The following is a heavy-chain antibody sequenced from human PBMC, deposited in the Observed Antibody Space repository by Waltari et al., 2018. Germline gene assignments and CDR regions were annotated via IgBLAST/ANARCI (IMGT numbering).Heavy chain of an antibody. CDR2: NYHSGST. CDR1: GYSISSGYY. V-gene: IGHV4-38-2*02. CDR3: AGGAGVRGEYYFDY. Sequence: QVQLQESGPGLVKPSETLSLTCTVSGYSISSGYYWGWIRQPPGKGLEWIGSNYHSGSTYYHPSLRGGVTLAVDPAKTQFSLKLSSVPAADTAVYYCAGGAGVRGEYYFDYWGQGTLVTVSS. D-gene: IGHD3-16*01. J-gene: IGHJ4*02.